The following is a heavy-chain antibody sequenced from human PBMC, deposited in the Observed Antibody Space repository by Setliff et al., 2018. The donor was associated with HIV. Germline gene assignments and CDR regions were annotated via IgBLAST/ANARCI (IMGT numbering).Heavy chain of an antibody. CDR2: IYNSGST. V-gene: IGHV4-31*03. Sequence: TLSLTCNVSGGSISSGGFYWNWIRQHPGKGLEWIGYIYNSGSTYYSPSLQSRLTISVDTSKNQLSLKLTSVTAADTAVYYCARLTYYYDTSGPAAAFDIWGQGTMVTVSS. D-gene: IGHD3-22*01. CDR1: GGSISSGGFY. J-gene: IGHJ3*02. CDR3: ARLTYYYDTSGPAAAFDI.